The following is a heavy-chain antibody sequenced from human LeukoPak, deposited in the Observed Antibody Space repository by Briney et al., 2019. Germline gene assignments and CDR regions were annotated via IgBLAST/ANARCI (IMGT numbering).Heavy chain of an antibody. CDR1: GDSISGYY. D-gene: IGHD2-15*01. Sequence: SETLSLTCTVSGDSISGYYWSWIRQPPGKGLEWIGEINHSGSTNYNPSLKSRVTISVDTSKNQFSLKLSSVTAADTAVYYCARLGGSWTFDYWGQGTLVTVSS. V-gene: IGHV4-34*01. J-gene: IGHJ4*02. CDR3: ARLGGSWTFDY. CDR2: INHSGST.